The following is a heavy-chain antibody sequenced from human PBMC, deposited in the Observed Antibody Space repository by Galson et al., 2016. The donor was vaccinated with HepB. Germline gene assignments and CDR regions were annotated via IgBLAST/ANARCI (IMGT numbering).Heavy chain of an antibody. V-gene: IGHV4-4*02. J-gene: IGHJ4*02. D-gene: IGHD1-26*01. CDR1: GGSISNNNW. CDR2: IFHSGST. Sequence: SETLSLTCTVSGGSISNNNWWTWLRQPPGKGLEWIGEIFHSGSTNYNPSLQSRLSISEDTSKNQVSLELMSVTAADTAAYFCARGRRGGVYLAYGGQGILVTVSS. CDR3: ARGRRGGVYLAY.